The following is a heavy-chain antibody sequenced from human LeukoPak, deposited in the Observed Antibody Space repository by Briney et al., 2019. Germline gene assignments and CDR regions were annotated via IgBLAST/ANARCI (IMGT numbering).Heavy chain of an antibody. D-gene: IGHD2-2*01. CDR2: IIPIFGTA. Sequence: ASVKVSFTASGGTFSSYAISWVRQAPGQGLEWMGGIIPIFGTANYAQKFQGRVTITADESTSTAYMELSSLRSEDTAVYYCARGIVVVPAAYDYGLAVESYYYGMDVWGQGTTVTVSS. V-gene: IGHV1-69*13. CDR1: GGTFSSYA. CDR3: ARGIVVVPAAYDYGLAVESYYYGMDV. J-gene: IGHJ6*02.